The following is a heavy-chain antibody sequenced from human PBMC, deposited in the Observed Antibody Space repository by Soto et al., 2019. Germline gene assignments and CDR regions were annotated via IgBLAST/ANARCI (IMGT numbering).Heavy chain of an antibody. Sequence: QVQLQESGPGLVKPSQTLSLTCTVSGGSISSGDYRWSWIRQPPGKALEWIGNIYYSGSTHYNSSLTSRITISVDTSKNQFSLKLSSVPAADTAVYYCARGGSQLRFLEWPNWFDPWGQGTLVTVSS. D-gene: IGHD3-3*01. CDR2: IYYSGST. CDR3: ARGGSQLRFLEWPNWFDP. J-gene: IGHJ5*02. V-gene: IGHV4-30-4*01. CDR1: GGSISSGDYR.